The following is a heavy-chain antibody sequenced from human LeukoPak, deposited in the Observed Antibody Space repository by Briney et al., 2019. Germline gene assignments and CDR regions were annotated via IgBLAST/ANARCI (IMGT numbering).Heavy chain of an antibody. CDR3: ARGVKGYCSSTSCYKLDY. CDR2: ISDDGSNK. V-gene: IGHV3-30*04. D-gene: IGHD2-2*02. Sequence: PGGSLRLSCAASGFTFSSYAMHWVRQAPGKGLEWVAVISDDGSNKYYADSVKGRFTISRDNSKNTLYLQMNSLRAEDTAVYYCARGVKGYCSSTSCYKLDYWGQGTLVTVSS. J-gene: IGHJ4*02. CDR1: GFTFSSYA.